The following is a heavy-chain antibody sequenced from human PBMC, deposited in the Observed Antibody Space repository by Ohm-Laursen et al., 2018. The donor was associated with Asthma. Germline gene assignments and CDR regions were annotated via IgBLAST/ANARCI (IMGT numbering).Heavy chain of an antibody. CDR2: IYYSGST. Sequence: TLSLTCSVSGRSISSGDYYWSWIRQPPGKGLEWIGYIYYSGSTYYNPSLKSRVTISVDTSKNQFSLKLSSVTAADTAVYYCATGNWNPKYGMDVWGQGTTVTVSS. J-gene: IGHJ6*02. V-gene: IGHV4-30-4*01. CDR3: ATGNWNPKYGMDV. CDR1: GRSISSGDYY. D-gene: IGHD1-20*01.